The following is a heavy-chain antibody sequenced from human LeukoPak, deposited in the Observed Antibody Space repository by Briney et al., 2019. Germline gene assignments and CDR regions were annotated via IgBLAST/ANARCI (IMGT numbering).Heavy chain of an antibody. J-gene: IGHJ4*02. CDR1: GGSITSYY. V-gene: IGHV4-59*08. CDR2: ISYSGTT. CDR3: ARLGSYQDC. D-gene: IGHD1-26*01. Sequence: SETLSLTCTVSGGSITSYYWSWIRQPPGKGLEWIGYISYSGTTNYNPSLKSRVTFSVDTSKEQFSLKLTSVTAADTAVYYCARLGSYQDCWGQGTLVTVSS.